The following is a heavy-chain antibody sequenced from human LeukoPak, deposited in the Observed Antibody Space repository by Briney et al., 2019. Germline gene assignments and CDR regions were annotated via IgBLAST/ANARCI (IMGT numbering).Heavy chain of an antibody. CDR3: ASGSYYHYYYYMDV. Sequence: GGSLRLSCAASGFTFSSYSMNWVRQAPGKGLEWVSYISSSSSTIYYADSVKGRFTISRDNAKNSLYPQMNSLRAEDTAVYYCASGSYYHYYYYMDVWGKGTTVTVSS. V-gene: IGHV3-48*01. CDR1: GFTFSSYS. CDR2: ISSSSSTI. J-gene: IGHJ6*03. D-gene: IGHD1-26*01.